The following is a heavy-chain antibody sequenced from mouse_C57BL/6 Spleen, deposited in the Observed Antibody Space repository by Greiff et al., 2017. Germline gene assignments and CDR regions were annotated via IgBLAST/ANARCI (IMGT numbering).Heavy chain of an antibody. Sequence: QVQLQQSGAELVRPGASVTLSCKASGYTFTDYEMHWVKQTPVHGLEWIGAIDPETGGTAYNQKFKGKAILTADKSSSKAYIGLRSLTSADSAVCYGTGSWFAYWGQGTLVTVSA. CDR1: GYTFTDYE. CDR2: IDPETGGT. V-gene: IGHV1-15*01. J-gene: IGHJ3*01. CDR3: TGSWFAY.